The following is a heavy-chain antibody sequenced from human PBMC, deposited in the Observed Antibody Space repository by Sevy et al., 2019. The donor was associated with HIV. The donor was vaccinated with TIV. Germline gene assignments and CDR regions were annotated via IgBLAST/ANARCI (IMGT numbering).Heavy chain of an antibody. CDR2: IYYTGST. D-gene: IGHD5-12*01. CDR1: DGSISAYY. J-gene: IGHJ5*02. V-gene: IGHV4-59*01. Sequence: SETLSLTCTVSDGSISAYYWSWIRQPPGKGPEYLGYIYYTGSTNYNPSLKSRVTISVDTSKNQFSLKLSSVTAADTAVYYCARAPPVRSGDDSLNWFDPWGQGTLVTVSS. CDR3: ARAPPVRSGDDSLNWFDP.